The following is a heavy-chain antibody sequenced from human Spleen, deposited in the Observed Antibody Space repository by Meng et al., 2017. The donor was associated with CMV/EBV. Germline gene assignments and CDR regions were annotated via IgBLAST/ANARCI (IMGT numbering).Heavy chain of an antibody. D-gene: IGHD3-16*01. CDR2: ISSSSTYI. J-gene: IGHJ4*02. CDR1: GFTLSPYS. V-gene: IGHV3-21*01. Sequence: GGSLRLSCAASGFTLSPYSMNWVRQAPGKGLEWVSSISSSSTYIHYADSVKGRFTISRDNAKNSLYLQMTSLRVEDTAVYYCASREGGYWGQGTLVTVSS. CDR3: ASREGGY.